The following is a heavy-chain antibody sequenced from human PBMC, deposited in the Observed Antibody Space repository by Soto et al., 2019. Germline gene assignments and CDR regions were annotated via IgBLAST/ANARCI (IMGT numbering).Heavy chain of an antibody. Sequence: GASVKVSCKASGGTFSSYAISWVRQAPGQGLEWMGGIIPIFGTANYAQKFQGRVTITADESTSTAYMELSSLRSEDTAVYYCAGLGGPDAFDIWGQGTMVTVSS. J-gene: IGHJ3*02. V-gene: IGHV1-69*13. CDR3: AGLGGPDAFDI. CDR1: GGTFSSYA. CDR2: IIPIFGTA.